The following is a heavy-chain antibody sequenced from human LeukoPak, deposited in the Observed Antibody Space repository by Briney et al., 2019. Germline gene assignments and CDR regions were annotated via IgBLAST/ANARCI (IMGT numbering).Heavy chain of an antibody. CDR3: AKDRPPYSSGWYPDY. CDR2: ISYDGHNE. D-gene: IGHD6-19*01. Sequence: GGSLRLSCAASGFTFSGYGMHWVRQAPGKGLEWVAVISYDGHNEYYADSVKGRFTISRDNSKNTVYVQMNSLRAEDTAVYYCAKDRPPYSSGWYPDYWGQGTLVTVSS. V-gene: IGHV3-30*18. CDR1: GFTFSGYG. J-gene: IGHJ4*02.